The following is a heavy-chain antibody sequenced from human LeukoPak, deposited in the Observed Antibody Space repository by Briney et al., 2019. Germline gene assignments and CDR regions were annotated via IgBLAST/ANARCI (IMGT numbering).Heavy chain of an antibody. CDR1: GFTFRSYW. CDR3: ARNTAAIVLRYFYFYMDV. D-gene: IGHD2-2*02. J-gene: IGHJ6*03. Sequence: GGSLRLSCAASGFTFRSYWMTWVRQYPGKGLEWVANIKQDGSETYYADSVKGRFTISRDNAKSSLYLQMNSLRAEDTAVYYCARNTAAIVLRYFYFYMDVWGKGTTVTVSS. CDR2: IKQDGSET. V-gene: IGHV3-7*01.